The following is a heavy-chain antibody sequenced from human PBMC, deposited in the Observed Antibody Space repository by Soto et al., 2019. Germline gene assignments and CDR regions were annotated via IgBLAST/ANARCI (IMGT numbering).Heavy chain of an antibody. J-gene: IGHJ4*02. Sequence: QVQLVQSGAEVKKPGSSVKVSCKASGGTFSSYTISWVRQAPGQGLEWMGRIIPILGIASYEWKFQGRVTITADKSTSTADMKLSSLRSEDTAVYYCARESALTGTIDYWGQGTLVTVSS. CDR2: IIPILGIA. D-gene: IGHD1-1*01. V-gene: IGHV1-69*08. CDR1: GGTFSSYT. CDR3: ARESALTGTIDY.